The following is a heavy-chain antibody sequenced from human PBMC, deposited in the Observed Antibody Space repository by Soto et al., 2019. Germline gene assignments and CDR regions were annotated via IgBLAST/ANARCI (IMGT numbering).Heavy chain of an antibody. D-gene: IGHD2-2*01. J-gene: IGHJ4*02. CDR2: IYYSGST. V-gene: IGHV4-31*03. CDR3: ARGNWDIVLVPAAKTPPPGYYFDY. CDR1: GGSISSGGYY. Sequence: PSQTLRLTYTVSGGSISSGGYYWSWIRKPPGKGLDWIGYIYYSGSTYYNPSLKSRVTISVDTSKNQFSLKLSSVTAADTAVYYCARGNWDIVLVPAAKTPPPGYYFDYWGQGTLVNVSS.